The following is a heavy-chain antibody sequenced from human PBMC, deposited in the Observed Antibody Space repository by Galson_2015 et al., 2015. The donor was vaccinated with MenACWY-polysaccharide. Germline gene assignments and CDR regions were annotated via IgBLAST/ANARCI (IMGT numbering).Heavy chain of an antibody. D-gene: IGHD6-13*01. J-gene: IGHJ4*02. V-gene: IGHV1-8*01. CDR2: MNPNSGNT. CDR3: ARGLRSSSWYDY. Sequence: SVKVSCKASGYTFTSYDINWVRQATGQGLEWMGWMNPNSGNTGYAQKFQGRVTMTRNTSIRTAYMEPSSLRSEDTAVYYCARGLRSSSWYDYWGQGTLVTVSS. CDR1: GYTFTSYD.